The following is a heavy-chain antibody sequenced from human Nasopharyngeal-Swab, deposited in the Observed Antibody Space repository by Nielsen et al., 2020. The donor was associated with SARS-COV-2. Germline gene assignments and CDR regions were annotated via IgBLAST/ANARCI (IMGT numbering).Heavy chain of an antibody. CDR3: AREMRDSSSGNDAFDV. D-gene: IGHD3-10*01. V-gene: IGHV1-2*02. Sequence: WARQAPGQGLEWMGCINPNSGGATYAQKFEGRVTMTRATSRDTAYMELSVLRPDDTAVFYCAREMRDSSSGNDAFDVWGQGTRVTVSS. J-gene: IGHJ3*01. CDR2: INPNSGGA.